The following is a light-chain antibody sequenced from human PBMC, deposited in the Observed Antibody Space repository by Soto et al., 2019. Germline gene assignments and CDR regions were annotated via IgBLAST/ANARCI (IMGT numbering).Light chain of an antibody. J-gene: IGKJ2*01. Sequence: EIVLTQSPGTLPLPPGERATLSCRASQSVSSSYLVWYQQKPGQAPRPLIYGASSRATGIPDRFSGSGSGTDFTLTISRLEAEDFAVYYCQQYGSSPFTFGQGTKLEIK. CDR1: QSVSSSY. CDR3: QQYGSSPFT. V-gene: IGKV3-20*01. CDR2: GAS.